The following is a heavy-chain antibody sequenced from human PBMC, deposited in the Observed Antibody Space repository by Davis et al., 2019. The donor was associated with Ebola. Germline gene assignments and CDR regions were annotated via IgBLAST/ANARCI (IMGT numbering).Heavy chain of an antibody. D-gene: IGHD2/OR15-2a*01. CDR2: MNPHTVYT. Sequence: AASVKVSCKASGYTFSVYDFNWVRQAAGQGLEWIGWMNPHTVYTGYAQKFQGRVTMTRNSSINTAYMELRGLRSDDTAVYYCARGLMDSAAFRAGWFDPWGQGTAVTVS. J-gene: IGHJ5*02. CDR3: ARGLMDSAAFRAGWFDP. V-gene: IGHV1-8*01. CDR1: GYTFSVYD.